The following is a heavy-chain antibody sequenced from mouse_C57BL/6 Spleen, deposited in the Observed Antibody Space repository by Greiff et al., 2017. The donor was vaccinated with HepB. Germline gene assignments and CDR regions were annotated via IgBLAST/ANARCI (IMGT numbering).Heavy chain of an antibody. J-gene: IGHJ3*01. V-gene: IGHV1-82*01. Sequence: QVQLQQSGPELVKPGASVKISCKASGYAFSSSWMNWVKQRHGKGLEWIGRIYPGDGDTNYNGKFKGKATLTADKSSSTAYMQLSSLTSEDSAVYFCARGDYGGSRWFAYWGQGTLVTVSA. D-gene: IGHD1-1*01. CDR2: IYPGDGDT. CDR1: GYAFSSSW. CDR3: ARGDYGGSRWFAY.